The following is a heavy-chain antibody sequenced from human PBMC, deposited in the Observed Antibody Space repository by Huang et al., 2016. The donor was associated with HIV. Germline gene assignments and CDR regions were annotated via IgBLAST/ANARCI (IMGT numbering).Heavy chain of an antibody. V-gene: IGHV4-39*01. CDR3: ASQHIGAAATWF. D-gene: IGHD6-13*01. J-gene: IGHJ4*02. CDR1: GDFISSTNYY. CDR2: VYQSGST. Sequence: QLQLQESGPGQVKPSETLSLTCTVSGDFISSTNYYWCWIRQSPGKGLGWVGSVYQSGSTNYNPSLKSRVTLSVDTSRNQFSLRLNSVTAADTAVYYCASQHIGAAATWFWGRGTQVAGSS.